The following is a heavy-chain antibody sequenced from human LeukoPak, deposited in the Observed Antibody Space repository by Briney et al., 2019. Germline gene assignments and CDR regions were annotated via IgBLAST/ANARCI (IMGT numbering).Heavy chain of an antibody. Sequence: PGGSLRLACAASGFTFSSYWMHWVRQAPGKGRVWVSRINSDGSSTSYADCVNGRFTISRDNAKNTLYLQRNSLRAEDTAVYYCARGVPLGTTRRPLGYWGQGTLVTVSS. V-gene: IGHV3-74*01. CDR3: ARGVPLGTTRRPLGY. J-gene: IGHJ4*02. CDR2: INSDGSST. D-gene: IGHD7-27*01. CDR1: GFTFSSYW.